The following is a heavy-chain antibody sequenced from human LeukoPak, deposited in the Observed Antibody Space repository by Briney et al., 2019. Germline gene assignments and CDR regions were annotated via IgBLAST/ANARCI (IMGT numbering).Heavy chain of an antibody. CDR2: ISPSGST. Sequence: ASVKVSCKASGYISSNYYIHWVRQAPGQGLEWMGEISPSGSTSYAQEFQGRVIMTRDASTSTAYMELSSLSSEDTAVYYCAREGGTYKFLDYWGQGTLVTVSS. CDR1: GYISSNYY. V-gene: IGHV1-46*01. D-gene: IGHD1-26*01. CDR3: AREGGTYKFLDY. J-gene: IGHJ4*02.